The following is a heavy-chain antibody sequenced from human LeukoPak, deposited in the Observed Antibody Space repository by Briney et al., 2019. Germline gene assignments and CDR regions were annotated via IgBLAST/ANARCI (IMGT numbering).Heavy chain of an antibody. J-gene: IGHJ5*02. V-gene: IGHV3-30-3*01. D-gene: IGHD6-13*01. CDR3: AGQYSSSVASLGS. CDR2: ISYDGSNK. Sequence: GGSLRLSCAASGFTFSSYAMHWVRQAPGKGLEWVAVISYDGSNKYYADSVKGRFTISRDNSKNTLYLQMNSLRAEDTAVYYCAGQYSSSVASLGSWGQGTLVTVSS. CDR1: GFTFSSYA.